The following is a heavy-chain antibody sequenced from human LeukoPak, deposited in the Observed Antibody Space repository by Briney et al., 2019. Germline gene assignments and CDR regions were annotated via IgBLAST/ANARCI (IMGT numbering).Heavy chain of an antibody. J-gene: IGHJ4*02. D-gene: IGHD5-12*01. CDR2: IYYSGST. CDR3: ARDFGGYSGYDYFDY. V-gene: IGHV4-59*01. CDR1: GGSISSYY. Sequence: KPSETLSLTCTVSGGSISSYYWSWIRQPPGKGLEWIGYIYYSGSTNYNPSLKSRVTISVDTSKNQFSLKLSSVTAADTAVYYCARDFGGYSGYDYFDYWGQGTLVTVSS.